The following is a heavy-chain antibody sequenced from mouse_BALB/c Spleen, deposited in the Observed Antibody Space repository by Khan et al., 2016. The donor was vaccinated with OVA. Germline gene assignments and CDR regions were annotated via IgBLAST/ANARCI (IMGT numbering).Heavy chain of an antibody. V-gene: IGHV1-4*01. D-gene: IGHD2-14*01. CDR3: ARRTTEYALDY. J-gene: IGHJ4*01. Sequence: QVQLKQSGAELARPGASVKMSCKASGYTFTSHTMHWIKQRPGQGLEWIGYINPRSGYNQKLNDKATLTADISSSTAYMPLSSLTSEDYAVYYCARRTTEYALDYWGQGTSVTVSS. CDR1: GYTFTSHT. CDR2: INPRSG.